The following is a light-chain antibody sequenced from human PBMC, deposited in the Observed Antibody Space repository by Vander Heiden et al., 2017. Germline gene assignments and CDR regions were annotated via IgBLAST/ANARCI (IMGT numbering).Light chain of an antibody. Sequence: DIQMTQSPSSLSASVGDSVTITCQTNQDINNFLNWYQQKPGKAPKLLIYEASNLDTGVPSRFSGSGSGTHFTFTISSLQPEDLATYYCQHYDNLPSYTFGQGTKLDFK. V-gene: IGKV1-33*01. J-gene: IGKJ2*01. CDR3: QHYDNLPSYT. CDR1: QDINNF. CDR2: EAS.